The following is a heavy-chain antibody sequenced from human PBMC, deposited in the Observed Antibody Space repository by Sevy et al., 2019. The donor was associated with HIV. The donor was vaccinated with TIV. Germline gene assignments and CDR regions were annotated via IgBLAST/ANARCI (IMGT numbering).Heavy chain of an antibody. J-gene: IGHJ3*01. D-gene: IGHD3-22*01. CDR1: VFIFNNYA. V-gene: IGHV3-23*01. Sequence: GGSLRLSCAGSVFIFNNYAMSWVRQVPGKGLEWVSGINGNGDSTNYADSAKGRFTISRDNSKGKLYLQMNSLRTEDTAVYYCAKDYYDSGGYYFYPARPTAFDLWGQGTMVTVSS. CDR2: INGNGDST. CDR3: AKDYYDSGGYYFYPARPTAFDL.